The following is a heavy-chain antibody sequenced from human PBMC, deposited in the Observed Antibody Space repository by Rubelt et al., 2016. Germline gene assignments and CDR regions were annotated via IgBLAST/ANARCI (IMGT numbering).Heavy chain of an antibody. CDR3: VRHCSTTNCFPY. CDR2: ISGSGGST. J-gene: IGHJ4*02. Sequence: LVQPGGSLRLSCAASGFTFSSYAMSWVRQAPGKGLEWVSAISGSGGSTYYADSVKGRFTISRDNSKNTLYLQMNSLRAEDTALYYCVRHCSTTNCFPYWGRGTLVTVSS. CDR1: GFTFSSYA. V-gene: IGHV3-23*01. D-gene: IGHD2-2*01.